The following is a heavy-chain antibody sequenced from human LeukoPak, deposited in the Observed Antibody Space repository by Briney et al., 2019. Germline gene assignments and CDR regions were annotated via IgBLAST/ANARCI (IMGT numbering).Heavy chain of an antibody. CDR1: GFTFSSYW. CDR3: ARDRGYSYGRPFDY. J-gene: IGHJ4*02. V-gene: IGHV3-7*01. Sequence: GGSLRLSCAASGFTFSSYWMSWVRQAPGKGLERVANLKQDGSEKYYVDSVKGRFTISRDNAKNSLYLQMNSLRAEDTAVYYCARDRGYSYGRPFDYWGQGTLVTVSS. D-gene: IGHD5-18*01. CDR2: LKQDGSEK.